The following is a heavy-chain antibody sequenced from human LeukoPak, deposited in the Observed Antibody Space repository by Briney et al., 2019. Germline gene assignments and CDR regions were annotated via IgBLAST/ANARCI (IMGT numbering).Heavy chain of an antibody. CDR2: MNPNSGNT. J-gene: IGHJ3*02. CDR1: GYTFTSYD. V-gene: IGHV1-8*01. CDR3: ARGFGSNDAFDI. D-gene: IGHD3-10*01. Sequence: ASVKVSRKASGYTFTSYDINWVRQATGQGLEWMGWMNPNSGNTGYAQKFQGRVTMTRNTSISTAYMELSSLRSEDTAVYYCARGFGSNDAFDIWGQGTMVTVSS.